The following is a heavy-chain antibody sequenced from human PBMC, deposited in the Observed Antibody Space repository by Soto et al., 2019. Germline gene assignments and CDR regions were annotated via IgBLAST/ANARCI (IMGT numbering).Heavy chain of an antibody. CDR1: GYTFTGYY. Sequence: ASVKVSCKASGYTFTGYYLHWVRQAPGQGPEWVGKIDPDSGDTDQSQKFQGRVTLTRDTAIDTAYMELTRLTLDDTTIYYCARGPLEWGQGTLVTVSS. CDR3: ARGPLE. V-gene: IGHV1-2*02. CDR2: IDPDSGDT. J-gene: IGHJ4*02.